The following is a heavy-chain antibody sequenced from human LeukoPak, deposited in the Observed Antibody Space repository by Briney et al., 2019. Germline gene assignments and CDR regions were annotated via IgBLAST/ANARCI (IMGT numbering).Heavy chain of an antibody. D-gene: IGHD3-10*01. CDR3: AREDWGRFGELSWFDP. CDR2: IIPIFGTA. CDR1: GGTFSSYA. J-gene: IGHJ5*02. Sequence: GASVKVSCKASGGTFSSYAISWVRQAPGQGLEWMGGIIPIFGTANYAQKFQGRVTITADESTSTAYMELSNLRSEDTAVYYCAREDWGRFGELSWFDPWGQGTLVTVSS. V-gene: IGHV1-69*01.